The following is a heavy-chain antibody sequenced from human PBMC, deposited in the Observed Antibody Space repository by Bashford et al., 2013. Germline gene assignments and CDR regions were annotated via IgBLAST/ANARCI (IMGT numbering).Heavy chain of an antibody. CDR3: ARGDYCGDTRCYGYYYMDV. CDR2: VFHTGGT. J-gene: IGHJ6*03. Sequence: WIRQPPGKGLEWIGFVFHTGGTKYNPSLQSRVSISVGMSKTHFSLELSSVTAADTAVYYCARGDYCGDTRCYGYYYMDVWGRGTTVTVSS. D-gene: IGHD2-2*01. V-gene: IGHV4-61*03.